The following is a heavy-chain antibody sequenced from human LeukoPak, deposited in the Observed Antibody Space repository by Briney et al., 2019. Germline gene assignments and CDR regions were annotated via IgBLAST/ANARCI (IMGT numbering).Heavy chain of an antibody. CDR3: AGLRITIFGVDY. CDR1: GYTFTGYY. Sequence: ASVKVSCKASGYTFTGYYMHWVRQAPGQGLEWMGRINPNSGGTNYAQKFQGRVTMTRDTSISTAYMELSRLRSDDTAVYYCAGLRITIFGVDYWGQGTLVTVSS. V-gene: IGHV1-2*06. D-gene: IGHD3-3*01. CDR2: INPNSGGT. J-gene: IGHJ4*02.